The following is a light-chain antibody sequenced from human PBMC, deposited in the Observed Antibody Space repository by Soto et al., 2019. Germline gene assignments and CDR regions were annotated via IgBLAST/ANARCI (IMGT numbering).Light chain of an antibody. Sequence: DIQMTQSPSTLSASVRDRVTISCRASQSIGSWLAWYQQKPGKAPKVLIYKASSLESGVPSRFSGSGSGTEFTLTISSLQPDDFATYYCQQYNSSPWTFGQGTKVEIK. CDR3: QQYNSSPWT. CDR2: KAS. CDR1: QSIGSW. J-gene: IGKJ1*01. V-gene: IGKV1-5*03.